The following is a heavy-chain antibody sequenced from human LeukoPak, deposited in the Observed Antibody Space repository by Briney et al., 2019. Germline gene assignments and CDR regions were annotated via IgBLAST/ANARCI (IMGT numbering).Heavy chain of an antibody. V-gene: IGHV3-30*02. CDR3: AKDYSSSWFMGDY. J-gene: IGHJ4*02. D-gene: IGHD6-13*01. CDR1: GFTFSSYG. Sequence: GGSLRLSCAASGFTFSSYGMHWVRQAPGKGLEWVAFIRYDGSNKYYADSVKGRFTISRDNSKNTLYLQMNSLRAEDTAVYYCAKDYSSSWFMGDYWGQGTLVTVSS. CDR2: IRYDGSNK.